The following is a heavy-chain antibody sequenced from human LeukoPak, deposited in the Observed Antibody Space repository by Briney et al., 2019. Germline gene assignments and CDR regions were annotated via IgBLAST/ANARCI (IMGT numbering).Heavy chain of an antibody. Sequence: GGSLRLSCVASEFTYWMTWVRQAPGRGLEWVASIDQSESAKLYEDSVKGRFTISRDNSKNTLYLQMNSLRAEDTAVYYCASTFYGDSPPYWGQGTLVTVSS. J-gene: IGHJ4*02. CDR1: EFTYW. CDR2: IDQSESAK. D-gene: IGHD4-17*01. V-gene: IGHV3-7*02. CDR3: ASTFYGDSPPY.